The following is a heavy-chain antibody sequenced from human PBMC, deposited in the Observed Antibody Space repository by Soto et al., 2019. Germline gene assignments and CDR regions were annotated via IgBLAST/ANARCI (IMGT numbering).Heavy chain of an antibody. J-gene: IGHJ4*02. V-gene: IGHV1-3*04. Sequence: ASVKVSCKASGYTFTNYAMHWMRQAPGQRLEWMGWINTGNGNTKYSQKFQGRVTITADKFTSTVYMELSSLRSEDTAVYYCARGPKYGGSFGYFDYWGQGTLVTVSS. CDR2: INTGNGNT. D-gene: IGHD1-26*01. CDR3: ARGPKYGGSFGYFDY. CDR1: GYTFTNYA.